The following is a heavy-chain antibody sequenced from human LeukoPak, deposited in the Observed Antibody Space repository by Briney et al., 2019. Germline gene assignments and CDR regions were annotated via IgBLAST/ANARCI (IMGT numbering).Heavy chain of an antibody. D-gene: IGHD5-18*01. CDR3: TTDPLYSYGHFLNNFDY. CDR1: GFTFSNAW. V-gene: IGHV3-15*01. CDR2: IKSKTDGGTT. Sequence: GGSLRLSCAASGFTFSNAWMSWVRQAPGKGLEWVGRIKSKTDGGTTDYAAPVKGRFTISRDDSKNTLYLQMNSLKTEDTAVYYCTTDPLYSYGHFLNNFDYWGQGTLVTVSS. J-gene: IGHJ4*02.